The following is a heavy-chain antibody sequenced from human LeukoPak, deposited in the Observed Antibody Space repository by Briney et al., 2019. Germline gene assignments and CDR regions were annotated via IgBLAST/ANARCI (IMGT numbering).Heavy chain of an antibody. CDR2: IYTSGST. CDR3: AGYNWNYDFVVY. V-gene: IGHV4-4*07. Sequence: SETLSLTCTVSGGSISSYYWSWIRQPAGKGLEWIGRIYTSGSTNYNPSLKSRVTMSVDTSKNQFSLKLSSVTAADTAVYYCAGYNWNYDFVVYWGQGTLVTVSS. J-gene: IGHJ4*02. CDR1: GGSISSYY. D-gene: IGHD1-7*01.